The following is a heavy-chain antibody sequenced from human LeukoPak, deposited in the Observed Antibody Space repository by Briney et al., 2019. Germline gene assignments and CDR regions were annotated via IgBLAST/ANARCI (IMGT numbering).Heavy chain of an antibody. CDR3: ARASGYSGSRRWFDP. J-gene: IGHJ5*02. V-gene: IGHV1-69*04. Sequence: SVKVSCKASGGTFSSYAISWVRQAPGQGLEWMGRIIPILGIANYVQKFQGRVTITADKSTSTAYMELSSLRSEDTAVYYCARASGYSGSRRWFDPWGQGTLVTVSS. CDR1: GGTFSSYA. CDR2: IIPILGIA. D-gene: IGHD5-12*01.